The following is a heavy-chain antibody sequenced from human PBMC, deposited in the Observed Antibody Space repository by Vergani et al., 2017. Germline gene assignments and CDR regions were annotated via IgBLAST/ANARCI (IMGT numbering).Heavy chain of an antibody. D-gene: IGHD3-3*01. CDR3: ARVKEVPLRFLEWPRGYMDV. Sequence: QVQLLQSGAEVKKPGASVKVSCKASGYTFTGYYMHWVRQAPGQGLEWMGWINPVLGKTKYAQKFQGRVTMTRDTSISTAYMELSRLRSDDTAVYYCARVKEVPLRFLEWPRGYMDVWGKGTTVTVSS. CDR1: GYTFTGYY. CDR2: INPVLGKT. V-gene: IGHV1-2*02. J-gene: IGHJ6*03.